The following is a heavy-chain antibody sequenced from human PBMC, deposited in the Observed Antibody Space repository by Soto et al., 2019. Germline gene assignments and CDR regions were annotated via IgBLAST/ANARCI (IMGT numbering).Heavy chain of an antibody. CDR3: AREGGYCSSTSCYAFNWFDP. D-gene: IGHD2-2*01. Sequence: QVQLVQSGAEVKKPGASVKVSCKASGYTFTSYAMHWVRQAPGQRLEWMGWINAGNGNTKYSQKFQGRVTITRDTSASTAYMELSSLRSEDTAVYYCAREGGYCSSTSCYAFNWFDPWGQGTLVTVSS. CDR2: INAGNGNT. CDR1: GYTFTSYA. J-gene: IGHJ5*02. V-gene: IGHV1-3*01.